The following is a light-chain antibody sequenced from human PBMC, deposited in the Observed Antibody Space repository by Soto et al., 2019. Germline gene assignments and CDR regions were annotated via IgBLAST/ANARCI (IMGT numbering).Light chain of an antibody. Sequence: EVVLTQSPATLSLSLGEVATLSCRASQSVDRDLAWYRQKPGQPPSLLIHGASTRATGVPARFSGSGSGTDFTLSISSLQPEDSAVYFCQQDYNLPTFGQGTKVDIK. CDR1: QSVDRD. CDR2: GAS. V-gene: IGKV3-15*01. J-gene: IGKJ2*01. CDR3: QQDYNLPT.